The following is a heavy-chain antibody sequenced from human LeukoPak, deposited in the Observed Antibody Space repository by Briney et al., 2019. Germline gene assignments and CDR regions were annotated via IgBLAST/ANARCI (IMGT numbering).Heavy chain of an antibody. V-gene: IGHV3-23*01. CDR1: GFTFSSYA. D-gene: IGHD1-26*01. J-gene: IGHJ4*02. CDR2: ISGSGGST. Sequence: PGGSLRLSCAASGFTFSSYAMSWVRQAPGKGLEWVSAISGSGGSTYYADSVKGRFTISRDNSKNTLYLQMNSLRAEDTAVYYCAKDVVISGSYLPDYWGQGTLVTVSS. CDR3: AKDVVISGSYLPDY.